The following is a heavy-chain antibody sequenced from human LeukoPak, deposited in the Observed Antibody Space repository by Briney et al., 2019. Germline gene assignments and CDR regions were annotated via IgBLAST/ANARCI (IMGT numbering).Heavy chain of an antibody. J-gene: IGHJ5*02. D-gene: IGHD4-23*01. Sequence: GGSLRLSCAASGFTFSSYAMSWVRQAPGKGLEWVSSITSSSSYIYYSDSVKGRFTISRDNAKNSMHLQMNSLRAEDTAVYYCARCGGGNPRWFDPWGQGTLVTVSS. CDR2: ITSSSSYI. V-gene: IGHV3-21*01. CDR3: ARCGGGNPRWFDP. CDR1: GFTFSSYA.